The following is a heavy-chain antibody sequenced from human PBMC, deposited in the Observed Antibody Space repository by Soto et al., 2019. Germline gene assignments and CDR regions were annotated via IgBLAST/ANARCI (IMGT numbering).Heavy chain of an antibody. CDR1: GGTFSSYA. V-gene: IGHV1-69*13. Sequence: SVKVSCKASGGTFSSYAISWVRQAPGQGLEWMGGIIPIFGTANYAQKFQGRVTITADESTSTAYMELSSLRSEDTAVYYCASTANGAYGMDVWGQGTTVTVSS. CDR3: ASTANGAYGMDV. J-gene: IGHJ6*02. CDR2: IIPIFGTA. D-gene: IGHD2-21*02.